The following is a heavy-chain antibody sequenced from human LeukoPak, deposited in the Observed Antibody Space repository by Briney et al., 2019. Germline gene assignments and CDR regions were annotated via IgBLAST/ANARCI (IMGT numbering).Heavy chain of an antibody. D-gene: IGHD1-14*01. V-gene: IGHV4-59*08. J-gene: IGHJ3*02. CDR3: ASQPGGTAAFDI. CDR1: GVSMTNYY. Sequence: ASETLSLTCTVSGVSMTNYYWSWIRQPPGKGLEWIAYSHNSGETKYNPSLKSRITISVDTSKNEFSLKLSSVTAADTAVYYCASQPGGTAAFDIWGQGTTVTVSA. CDR2: SHNSGET.